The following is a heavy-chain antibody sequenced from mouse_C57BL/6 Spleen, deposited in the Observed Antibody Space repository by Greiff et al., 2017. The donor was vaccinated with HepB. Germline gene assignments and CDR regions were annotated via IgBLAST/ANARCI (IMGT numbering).Heavy chain of an antibody. CDR2: IDPSDSYT. V-gene: IGHV1-50*01. CDR3: AREGRDY. Sequence: QVQLQQPGAELVKPGASVKLSCKASGYTFTSYWMQWAKQRPGQGLEWIGEIDPSDSYTNYNQKFKGKATLTVDTSSSTAYMQLSSLTSEDSAVYYCAREGRDYWGQGTTLTVSS. J-gene: IGHJ2*01. CDR1: GYTFTSYW.